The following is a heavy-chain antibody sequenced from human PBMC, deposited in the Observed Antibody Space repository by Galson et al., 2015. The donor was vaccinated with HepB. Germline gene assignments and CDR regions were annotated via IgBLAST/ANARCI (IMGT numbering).Heavy chain of an antibody. D-gene: IGHD2-15*01. CDR1: GYTFTSYG. CDR3: ARDRSWWDEPPSYAFEI. J-gene: IGHJ3*02. CDR2: ISAYNGNT. Sequence: SVKVSCKASGYTFTSYGISWVRQAPGQGLEWMGWISAYNGNTNYAQKLQGRVTMTTDTSTSTAYMELRSLRSDDTAVYYCARDRSWWDEPPSYAFEIWGQGTMVTVS. V-gene: IGHV1-18*01.